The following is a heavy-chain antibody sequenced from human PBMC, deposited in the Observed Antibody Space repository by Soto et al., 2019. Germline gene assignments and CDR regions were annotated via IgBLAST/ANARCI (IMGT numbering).Heavy chain of an antibody. Sequence: KTSETLSLTCTVSGGSVRSSTYYWGWIRQSPGKGLEWIGSIYYSGSTHNNPSLKSRVTMSVDTYTNQFSLKLMSVTAADTAIYNCTRHEGGAAADRPLDYWGQGTLVTVSS. D-gene: IGHD6-13*01. CDR3: TRHEGGAAADRPLDY. CDR1: GGSVRSSTYY. V-gene: IGHV4-39*01. CDR2: IYYSGST. J-gene: IGHJ4*02.